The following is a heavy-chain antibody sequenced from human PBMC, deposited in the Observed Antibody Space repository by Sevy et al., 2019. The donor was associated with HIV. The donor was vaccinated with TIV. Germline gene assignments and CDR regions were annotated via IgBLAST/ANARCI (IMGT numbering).Heavy chain of an antibody. J-gene: IGHJ4*02. CDR2: ISGSGGST. CDR1: GFTFSSYA. Sequence: GGSLRLSCAASGFTFSSYAMSWVRQAPGKGLEWVSAISGSGGSTYYADSVKGRFTISRDNSKNTLYLQMNSLRAEDTAVYYSTKGPLPELRFAVFDYWGQGTLVTVSS. CDR3: TKGPLPELRFAVFDY. D-gene: IGHD1-7*01. V-gene: IGHV3-23*01.